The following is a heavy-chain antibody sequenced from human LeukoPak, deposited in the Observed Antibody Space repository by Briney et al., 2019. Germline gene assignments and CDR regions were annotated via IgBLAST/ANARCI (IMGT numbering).Heavy chain of an antibody. CDR2: ISYDGSNK. D-gene: IGHD2-2*01. CDR3: ARDIVVVPDGMDV. J-gene: IGHJ6*02. CDR1: GFTFSSYA. V-gene: IGHV3-30*04. Sequence: GGSLRLSCAASGFTFSSYAMSWVRQAPGKGLEWVAVISYDGSNKYYADSVKGRFTISRDKSKNTLYLQMNSLRAEDTAVYYCARDIVVVPDGMDVWGQGTTVTVSS.